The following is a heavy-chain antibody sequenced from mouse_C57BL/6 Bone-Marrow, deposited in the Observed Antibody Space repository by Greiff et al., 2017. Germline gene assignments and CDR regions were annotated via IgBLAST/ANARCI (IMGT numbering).Heavy chain of an antibody. V-gene: IGHV1-19*01. CDR3: ARCSSYWYFDV. Sequence: EVKLQESGPVLVKPGASVKMSCKASGYTFTDYYMNWVKQSHGKSLEWIGVINPYNGGTSYNQKFKGKATLTVDKSSSTAYMELNSLTSEDSAVYYCARCSSYWYFDVWGTGTTVTVSS. CDR2: INPYNGGT. D-gene: IGHD1-1*01. J-gene: IGHJ1*03. CDR1: GYTFTDYY.